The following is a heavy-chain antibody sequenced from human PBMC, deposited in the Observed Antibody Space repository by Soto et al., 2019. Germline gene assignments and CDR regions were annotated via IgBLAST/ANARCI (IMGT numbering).Heavy chain of an antibody. CDR1: GFTFSSYW. CDR3: ARVMTTDYDAFDI. J-gene: IGHJ3*02. Sequence: GGSLRLSCAASGFTFSSYWMSWVRQAPGKGLEWVANIKQDGSEKYYVDSVKGRFTISRDNAKNSLYLQMNSLRAEDTAVYYCARVMTTDYDAFDIWGQGTMVTVSS. CDR2: IKQDGSEK. D-gene: IGHD4-17*01. V-gene: IGHV3-7*01.